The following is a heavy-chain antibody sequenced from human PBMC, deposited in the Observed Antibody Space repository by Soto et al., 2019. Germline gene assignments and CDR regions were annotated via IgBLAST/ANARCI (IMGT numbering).Heavy chain of an antibody. V-gene: IGHV3-13*01. CDR3: ARGRDTAMVTDYYYGMDV. CDR2: IGTAGDT. D-gene: IGHD5-18*01. Sequence: GGSLRLSCAASGFTFSSYDMHWVRQATGKGLEWVSAIGTAGDTYYPGSVKGRFTISRENAKNSLYLQMNSLRAEDTAVYYCARGRDTAMVTDYYYGMDVWGQGTTVTVSS. J-gene: IGHJ6*02. CDR1: GFTFSSYD.